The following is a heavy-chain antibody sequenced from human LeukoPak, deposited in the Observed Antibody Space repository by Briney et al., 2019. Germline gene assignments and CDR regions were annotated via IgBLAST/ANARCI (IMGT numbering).Heavy chain of an antibody. CDR3: ARELIDSGSYFRFWDY. V-gene: IGHV1-2*02. CDR2: INPNSGGT. J-gene: IGHJ4*02. Sequence: ASVKVSCKASGYTFTDYYIHWVRQAPGQGLEWMGWINPNSGGTNYAQKFQGRVTMTRDTSINTAYMELSSLRSDDTAVYYCARELIDSGSYFRFWDYWGQGTLVTVSS. D-gene: IGHD1-26*01. CDR1: GYTFTDYY.